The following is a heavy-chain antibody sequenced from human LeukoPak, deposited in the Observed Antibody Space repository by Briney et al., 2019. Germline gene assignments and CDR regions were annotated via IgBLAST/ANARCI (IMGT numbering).Heavy chain of an antibody. Sequence: SETLSLTCAVYGGSFSGYYWSWIRQPPGKGLEWIGYIYYSGSTNYNPSLKSRVTISVDTSKNQFSLKLSSVTAADTAVYYCARLGYSYGSYYYYGMDVWGQGTTVAVSS. D-gene: IGHD5-18*01. CDR3: ARLGYSYGSYYYYGMDV. V-gene: IGHV4-59*08. CDR2: IYYSGST. CDR1: GGSFSGYY. J-gene: IGHJ6*02.